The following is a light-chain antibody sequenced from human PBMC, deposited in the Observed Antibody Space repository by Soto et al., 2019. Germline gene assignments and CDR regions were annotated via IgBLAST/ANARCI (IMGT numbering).Light chain of an antibody. Sequence: EIVLTQSPGTLSLSPGERATLSCRASQSVSSRYLARYQQKPGQAPRLLIYGASSRAPGIPDTFSGSGSGTDFTLTISRLEPEDFAVYYCQQYGSSPMYSFGQGTKLEIK. V-gene: IGKV3-20*01. CDR2: GAS. CDR1: QSVSSRY. CDR3: QQYGSSPMYS. J-gene: IGKJ2*01.